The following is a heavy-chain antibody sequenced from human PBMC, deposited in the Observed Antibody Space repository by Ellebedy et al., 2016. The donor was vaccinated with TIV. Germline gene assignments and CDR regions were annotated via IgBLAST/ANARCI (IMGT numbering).Heavy chain of an antibody. V-gene: IGHV1-69*13. Sequence: AASVKVSCKASGGTFSSNGISWVRQAPGQGLEWMGGIIPIFGTIKYAQKFQGRVTITADESTSTMYMELSSLRSEDTAVYYCARDFYCSSTSCYSDGYYWGQGTLVTVSS. CDR3: ARDFYCSSTSCYSDGYY. CDR1: GGTFSSNG. D-gene: IGHD2-2*01. CDR2: IIPIFGTI. J-gene: IGHJ4*02.